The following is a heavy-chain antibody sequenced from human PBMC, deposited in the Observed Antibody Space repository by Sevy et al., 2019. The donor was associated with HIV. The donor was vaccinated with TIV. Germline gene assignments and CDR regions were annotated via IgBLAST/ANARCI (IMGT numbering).Heavy chain of an antibody. Sequence: GGSLRLSCAASGFTFSTYAMSWVRQAPGKGLEWVSAISGGDSSTYYADSVKGRFTISRDNPKNTLYLQMNSLRAEDTAVYYCAKVGGYSYGTFDYWGQGTLVTVSS. D-gene: IGHD5-18*01. V-gene: IGHV3-23*01. CDR3: AKVGGYSYGTFDY. J-gene: IGHJ4*02. CDR2: ISGGDSST. CDR1: GFTFSTYA.